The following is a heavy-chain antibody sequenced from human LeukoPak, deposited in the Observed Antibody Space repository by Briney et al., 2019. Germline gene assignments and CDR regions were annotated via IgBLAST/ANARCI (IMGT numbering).Heavy chain of an antibody. V-gene: IGHV4-59*01. CDR2: IFYSGST. CDR1: GGSISSYY. Sequence: SETLSLTCTVSGGSISSYYCSWIRQPPGKGLEWIGYIFYSGSTNYNPSLKSRVTLSVDTSKNQFSLKLSSVTAADTAVYYCARDRAAALFDYWGQGTLVTVSS. D-gene: IGHD6-13*01. J-gene: IGHJ4*02. CDR3: ARDRAAALFDY.